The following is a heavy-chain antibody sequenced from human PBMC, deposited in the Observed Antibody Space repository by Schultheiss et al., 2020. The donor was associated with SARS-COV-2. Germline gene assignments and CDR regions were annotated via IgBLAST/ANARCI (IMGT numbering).Heavy chain of an antibody. V-gene: IGHV6-1*01. CDR2: TYYRSKWYN. Sequence: SETLSLTCAISGDSVSSNSAAWNWIRQSPSRGLEWLGRTYYRSKWYNDYAVSVKSRININPDTSKNQFSLQLNSVTPEDTAVYYCARDGYSSGWTIFDYWGQGTLVTVSS. J-gene: IGHJ4*02. CDR3: ARDGYSSGWTIFDY. CDR1: GDSVSSNSAA. D-gene: IGHD6-19*01.